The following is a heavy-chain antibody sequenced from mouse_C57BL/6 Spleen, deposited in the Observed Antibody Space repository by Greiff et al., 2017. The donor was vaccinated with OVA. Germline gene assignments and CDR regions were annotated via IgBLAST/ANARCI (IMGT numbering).Heavy chain of an antibody. Sequence: VQLQQSGPELVKPGASVKISCKASGYSFTGYYMNWVKQSPEKSLEWIGEINPSTGGTTYNQKFKAKATLTVDKSSSTAYMQLKSLTSEDSAVYYCARSSNYKGFFAYWGQGTLVTVSA. J-gene: IGHJ3*01. CDR2: INPSTGGT. D-gene: IGHD2-5*01. CDR1: GYSFTGYY. V-gene: IGHV1-42*01. CDR3: ARSSNYKGFFAY.